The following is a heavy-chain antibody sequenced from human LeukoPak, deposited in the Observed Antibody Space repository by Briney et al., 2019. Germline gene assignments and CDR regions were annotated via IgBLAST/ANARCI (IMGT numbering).Heavy chain of an antibody. CDR1: GFTVSTNY. Sequence: GGSLRLSCAASGFTVSTNYMSWVRQAPGKGLEWVSVIHSGGSTYYADSVKARFTISRDNSKNTLHLQMDSLRAEDTAVYYCARDVDGRWFDPWGQGTLVTVSS. CDR2: IHSGGST. CDR3: ARDVDGRWFDP. D-gene: IGHD5-24*01. V-gene: IGHV3-66*02. J-gene: IGHJ5*02.